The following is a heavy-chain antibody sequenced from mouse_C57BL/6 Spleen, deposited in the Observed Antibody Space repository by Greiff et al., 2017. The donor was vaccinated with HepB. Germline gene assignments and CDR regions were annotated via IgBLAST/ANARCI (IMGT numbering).Heavy chain of an antibody. Sequence: QVQLQQSGAELVKPGASVKISCKASGYAFSSYWMNWVKQRPGKGLEWIGQIYPGDGDTNYNGKFKGKATLTADKSSSTAYMQLSSLTSEDSAVYFCARWTTVVAHFDYWGQGTTLTVSS. J-gene: IGHJ2*01. CDR1: GYAFSSYW. V-gene: IGHV1-80*01. CDR3: ARWTTVVAHFDY. D-gene: IGHD1-1*01. CDR2: IYPGDGDT.